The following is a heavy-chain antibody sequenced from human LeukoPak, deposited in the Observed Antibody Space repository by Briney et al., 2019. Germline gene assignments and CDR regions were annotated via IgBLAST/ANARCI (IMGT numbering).Heavy chain of an antibody. CDR1: GFTFGSYE. CDR3: ARRAIAEGFDY. J-gene: IGHJ4*02. Sequence: PGGSLRLSCAVSGFTFGSYEMNWVRQAPGKGLEWVSYISSSGRTIYYADSVKGRFTISRDNAKNSLYLQMNSLRVEDTAVYYCARRAIAEGFDYWGQGTLVTVSS. CDR2: ISSSGRTI. D-gene: IGHD6-13*01. V-gene: IGHV3-48*03.